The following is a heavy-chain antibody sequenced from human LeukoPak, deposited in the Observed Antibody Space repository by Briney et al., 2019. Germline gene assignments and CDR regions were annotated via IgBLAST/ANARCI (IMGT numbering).Heavy chain of an antibody. V-gene: IGHV4-4*07. CDR1: GGSIINHY. D-gene: IGHD6-19*01. J-gene: IGHJ5*02. Sequence: SETLSLTCTVSGGSIINHYWSWLRQPAGKGLEWIGRIYSSGSANYSPSLKSRVSMSIDTSNNHFSLNLTSVTAADTALYFCARDVRYASGWSTPESWGQGTLVTVSS. CDR3: ARDVRYASGWSTPES. CDR2: IYSSGSA.